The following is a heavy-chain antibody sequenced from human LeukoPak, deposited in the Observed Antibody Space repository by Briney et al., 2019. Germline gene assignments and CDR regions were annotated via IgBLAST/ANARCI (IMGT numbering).Heavy chain of an antibody. V-gene: IGHV3-48*01. Sequence: GGSLRLSCAASGFTFSSYNMNWVRQAPGKGLEWVSYISSSDSTIYYAESVKGRFTISRDNAKNSLYLQMNSLRAEDTAVYYCARSGALLWFGELYDYWGQGTLVTVSS. CDR2: ISSSDSTI. D-gene: IGHD3-10*01. CDR3: ARSGALLWFGELYDY. J-gene: IGHJ4*02. CDR1: GFTFSSYN.